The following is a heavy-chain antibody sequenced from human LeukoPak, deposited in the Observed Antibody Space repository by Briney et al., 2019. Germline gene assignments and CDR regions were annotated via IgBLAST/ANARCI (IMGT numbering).Heavy chain of an antibody. Sequence: GASVKVSCKASGYTFTSYGISWVRQAPGQGLEWMGWISAYNGNTNYAQKLQGRVTMTTDTSTSTAYMELRSLRSDDTAVYYCARALILTPELYYFDYWGQGTLVTVSS. CDR2: ISAYNGNT. J-gene: IGHJ4*02. CDR1: GYTFTSYG. CDR3: ARALILTPELYYFDY. V-gene: IGHV1-18*01. D-gene: IGHD4-23*01.